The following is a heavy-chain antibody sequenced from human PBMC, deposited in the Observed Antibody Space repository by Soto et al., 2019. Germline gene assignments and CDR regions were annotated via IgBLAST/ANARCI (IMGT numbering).Heavy chain of an antibody. Sequence: PGGSLRLSCAASGFIFSSLAMSWVRQAPGKGLEWVSAIPGSADSTYYADSVKGRFTISRDNSKNTLYLQMNSLRAEDTAVYYCAKEVRSYGSGSYYLTNFDYWGQGTLVTVSS. D-gene: IGHD3-10*01. CDR3: AKEVRSYGSGSYYLTNFDY. V-gene: IGHV3-23*01. CDR2: IPGSADST. J-gene: IGHJ4*02. CDR1: GFIFSSLA.